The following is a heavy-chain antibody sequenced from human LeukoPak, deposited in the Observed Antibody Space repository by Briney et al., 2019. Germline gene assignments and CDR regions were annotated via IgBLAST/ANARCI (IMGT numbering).Heavy chain of an antibody. D-gene: IGHD3-22*01. Sequence: SETLSLTCTVSGDSISSTSYFWGWVRQPPGVGLEWIGTIYYSGSTYYNPSLKSRATISVDTSKNQFSLKLSSVTAADTSVYYCARTDNSGYYYDYYYYMDVWGKGTTVTISS. CDR3: ARTDNSGYYYDYYYYMDV. CDR1: GDSISSTSYF. CDR2: IYYSGST. J-gene: IGHJ6*03. V-gene: IGHV4-39*01.